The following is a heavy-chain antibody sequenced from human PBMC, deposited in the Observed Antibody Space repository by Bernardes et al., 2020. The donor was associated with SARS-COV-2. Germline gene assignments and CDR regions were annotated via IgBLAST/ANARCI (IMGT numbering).Heavy chain of an antibody. V-gene: IGHV3-30*18. CDR1: GFIFSTYG. Sequence: GGSLRLSCEVSGFIFSTYGVHWVRQAPGKGLEWVAAISYEGSNHYYAGSVKGRFAISRDNSKNTLYLQMNSLRGDDTALYYCAKDATTYGYSYGTTWFDHWGQGTLVTVSS. CDR2: ISYEGSNH. CDR3: AKDATTYGYSYGTTWFDH. J-gene: IGHJ5*02. D-gene: IGHD5-18*01.